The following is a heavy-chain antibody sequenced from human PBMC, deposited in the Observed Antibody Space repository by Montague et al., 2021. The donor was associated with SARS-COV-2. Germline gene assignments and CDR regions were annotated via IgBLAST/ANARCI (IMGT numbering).Heavy chain of an antibody. CDR2: INHSGST. D-gene: IGHD4-23*01. J-gene: IGHJ3*02. V-gene: IGHV4-34*01. CDR1: GGSFSGYH. CDR3: ARLRGDYGGTYDTFDI. Sequence: SETLSLTCAVYGGSFSGYHWSWIRQPPGKGLEWIGEINHSGSTYYNPSLKSRVTISVDTSKNQFSLKLSSVTAADTAVYYCARLRGDYGGTYDTFDIWGQGTMVTASS.